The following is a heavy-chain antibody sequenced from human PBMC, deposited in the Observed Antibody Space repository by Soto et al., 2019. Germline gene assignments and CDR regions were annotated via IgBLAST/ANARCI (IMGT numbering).Heavy chain of an antibody. CDR3: AREYYYYYMGV. V-gene: IGHV3-48*01. CDR2: ISDSSRTI. CDR1: GFTFSSYT. Sequence: PGGSLRLSCAASGFTFSSYTMNWVRQAPGKGLEWVSYISDSSRTIYYADSVKGRFTISRDNAKNSLYLQMNTLRAEDTAVYYCAREYYYYYMGVWGKGTTVTVSS. J-gene: IGHJ6*03.